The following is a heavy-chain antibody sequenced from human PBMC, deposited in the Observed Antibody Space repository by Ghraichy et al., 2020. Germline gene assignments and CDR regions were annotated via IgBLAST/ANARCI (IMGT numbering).Heavy chain of an antibody. J-gene: IGHJ4*02. CDR2: IYSGGST. CDR3: ARDNYDSSGSDY. CDR1: GFTVSSNY. V-gene: IGHV3-53*01. D-gene: IGHD3-22*01. Sequence: GGSLRLSCAASGFTVSSNYMSWVRQAPGKGLEWVSVIYSGGSTYYADSVKGRFTISRDNSKNTLYLQMNSLRAEDTAVYYCARDNYDSSGSDYWGQGTLVTVSS.